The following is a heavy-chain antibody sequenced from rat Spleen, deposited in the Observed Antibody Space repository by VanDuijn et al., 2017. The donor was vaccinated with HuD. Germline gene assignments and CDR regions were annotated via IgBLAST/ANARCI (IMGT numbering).Heavy chain of an antibody. Sequence: EVQLVESGGGLVRPGRSLKLSCAASGFTLSDHYMAWVRQTPTKGLEWVATISYDGSRTYYRDSVRGRFTISRDDAKSTLSLQMDSLRSEDTATYYCARQGYYGYNYGFAYWGQGTLVTVSS. J-gene: IGHJ3*01. V-gene: IGHV5S10*01. CDR3: ARQGYYGYNYGFAY. CDR1: GFTLSDHY. CDR2: ISYDGSRT. D-gene: IGHD1-9*01.